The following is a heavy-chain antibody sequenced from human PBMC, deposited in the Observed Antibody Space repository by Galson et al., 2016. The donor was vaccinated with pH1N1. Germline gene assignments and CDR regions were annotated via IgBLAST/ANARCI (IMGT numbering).Heavy chain of an antibody. Sequence: SLRLSCAASGFTFSDYYMSWIRQAPGKGLEWVSYISCSGSTISYADSVKGRFTISRDNAKNSLYLQLNSLSAEDTAVYYCARDFRSRYCSGGSCYYYYYGMDVWGQGTTVTVSS. V-gene: IGHV3-11*04. CDR3: ARDFRSRYCSGGSCYYYYYGMDV. J-gene: IGHJ6*02. CDR2: ISCSGSTI. D-gene: IGHD2-15*01. CDR1: GFTFSDYY.